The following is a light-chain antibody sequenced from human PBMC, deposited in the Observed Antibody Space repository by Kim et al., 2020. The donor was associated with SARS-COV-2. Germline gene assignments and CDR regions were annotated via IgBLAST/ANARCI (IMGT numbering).Light chain of an antibody. V-gene: IGLV10-54*01. CDR3: SAWDYSVSAWV. Sequence: QAGLTQPPSVSKDLRQTATLTCTGDSNNVGNEGVAWLQQHQGHPPKLLFYRNNNRPSGISERLSASRSGNTASLTITGLQPEDEADYYCSAWDYSVSAWVFGGGTQLTVL. CDR2: RNN. J-gene: IGLJ3*02. CDR1: SNNVGNEG.